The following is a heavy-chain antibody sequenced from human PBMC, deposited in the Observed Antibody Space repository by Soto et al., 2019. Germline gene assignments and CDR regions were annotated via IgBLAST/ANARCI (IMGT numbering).Heavy chain of an antibody. CDR1: GYSFTSYW. CDR3: ARGRGFWSGGYGMDV. CDR2: IYPGDSDT. J-gene: IGHJ6*02. Sequence: GASLKISCQGSGYSFTSYWIGWVRQMPGKGLEWMGIIYPGDSDTRYSPSFQGQVTISADKSISTAYLQWSSLKASDTAMYYCARGRGFWSGGYGMDVWGQGTTVTVSS. D-gene: IGHD3-3*01. V-gene: IGHV5-51*01.